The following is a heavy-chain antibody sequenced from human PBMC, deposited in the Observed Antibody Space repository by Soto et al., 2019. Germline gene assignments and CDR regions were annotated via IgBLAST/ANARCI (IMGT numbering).Heavy chain of an antibody. CDR1: GDSVSSVGFH. D-gene: IGHD2-15*01. J-gene: IGHJ4*02. Sequence: SETLSLTCHVYGDSVSSVGFHWAWLRPRSGKGLEWIGYTYNGGSTYCRPSLESRMHMSLDATGNSSSASLTSVTAADQAGYFCARGPVCFDTISYFDYWAQGKRVT. V-gene: IGHV4-30-4*01. CDR3: ARGPVCFDTISYFDY. CDR2: TYNGGST.